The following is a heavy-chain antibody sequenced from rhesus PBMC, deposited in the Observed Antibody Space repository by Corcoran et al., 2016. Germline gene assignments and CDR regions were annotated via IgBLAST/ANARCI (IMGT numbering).Heavy chain of an antibody. CDR1: GGSISSSS. D-gene: IGHD3-3*01. Sequence: QLQLQESGPGLVKPSATLSVTCAVSGGSISSSSLSWLRQAPGQGLEWLGYISGSGSSTNYNPSLKSRVTLSVDTSKNQLALKLSSVTTADTAVYYCARWGEVLQLLDWLSSPHFDYWGQGVLVTVSS. CDR3: ARWGEVLQLLDWLSSPHFDY. J-gene: IGHJ4*01. CDR2: ISGSGSST. V-gene: IGHV4-169*01.